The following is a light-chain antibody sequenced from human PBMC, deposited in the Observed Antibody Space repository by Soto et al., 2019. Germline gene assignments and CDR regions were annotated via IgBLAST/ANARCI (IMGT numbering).Light chain of an antibody. J-gene: IGKJ1*01. Sequence: ESVLTQSPATLSFSPCEIATLSCSASQSVSRSYFAWYQQKPGQAPTLLIYGASSRATGIPDRFSGSGSGSYFTLTISKLEAEDFAVYYCQQYGSSSWTFGQGTKVDIK. V-gene: IGKV3-20*01. CDR2: GAS. CDR3: QQYGSSSWT. CDR1: QSVSRSY.